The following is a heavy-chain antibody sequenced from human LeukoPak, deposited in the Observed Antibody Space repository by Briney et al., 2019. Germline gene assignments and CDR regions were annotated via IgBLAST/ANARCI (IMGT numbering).Heavy chain of an antibody. V-gene: IGHV4-4*07. CDR2: IYTTGST. D-gene: IGHD3/OR15-3a*01. Sequence: SEPLSLTCTVSDGSISTYYWSWIRQPAGKGLEWIGCIYTTGSTNYNPSLKSRVTMSVDTSKNKFSLKLTSVTAADTAVYYCARGGLPRENWFDPWGQGTLVTVSS. CDR1: DGSISTYY. CDR3: ARGGLPRENWFDP. J-gene: IGHJ5*02.